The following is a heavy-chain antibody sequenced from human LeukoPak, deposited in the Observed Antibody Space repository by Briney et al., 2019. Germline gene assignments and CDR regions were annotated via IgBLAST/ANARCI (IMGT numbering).Heavy chain of an antibody. D-gene: IGHD6-19*01. J-gene: IGHJ4*02. CDR2: ISYSGST. V-gene: IGHV4-59*08. Sequence: SETLSLTCTVSGGSISSYYWSWIRQPPGKGLEWIGYISYSGSTNYNPSLKSRVTMSVGTSKNQFSLKLSSVTAADTAVYYCARHGPTAVARRIDYWGQGTLVTVSS. CDR3: ARHGPTAVARRIDY. CDR1: GGSISSYY.